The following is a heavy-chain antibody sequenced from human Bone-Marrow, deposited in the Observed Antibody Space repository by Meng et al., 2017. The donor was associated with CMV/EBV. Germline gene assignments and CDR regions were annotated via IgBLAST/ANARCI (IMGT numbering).Heavy chain of an antibody. D-gene: IGHD6-13*01. V-gene: IGHV3-30*02. Sequence: GGSLRLSCVASGFTFSSYSMNWVRQAPGKGLEWVAFIRYDGSDKYYGDSVKGRFTISRDYSKNTLYLQMDSLRAEDTALYYCAKDGRITSAGTSWFDPWGQGTRVTVSS. J-gene: IGHJ5*02. CDR1: GFTFSSYS. CDR2: IRYDGSDK. CDR3: AKDGRITSAGTSWFDP.